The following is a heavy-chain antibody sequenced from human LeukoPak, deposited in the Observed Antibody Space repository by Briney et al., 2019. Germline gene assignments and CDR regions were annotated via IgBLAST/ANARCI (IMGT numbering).Heavy chain of an antibody. CDR2: ISYDGSNK. CDR3: ARDYYGSGSYFGRFDY. D-gene: IGHD3-10*01. CDR1: GFTFSSYA. Sequence: GGSLRLSCAASGFTFSSYAMHWVRQAPGKGLEWVAVISYDGSNKYYADSVKGRITISRDNSKNTLYLQMNSLRAEDTAVYYCARDYYGSGSYFGRFDYWGQGTLVTVSS. J-gene: IGHJ4*02. V-gene: IGHV3-30*04.